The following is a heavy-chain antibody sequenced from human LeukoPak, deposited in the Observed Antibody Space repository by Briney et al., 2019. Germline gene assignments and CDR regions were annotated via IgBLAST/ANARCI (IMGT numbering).Heavy chain of an antibody. Sequence: GGSLRLSCAASGFTFSSYAMSWVRQAPGKGLEWVSAISGSGGSTYYADSVKGRFTISRDNSKTTLYLQMNSLRAEDTAVYYCAKLLGLWQRLATPIDYWGQGTLVTVSS. CDR3: AKLLGLWQRLATPIDY. CDR2: ISGSGGST. D-gene: IGHD6-25*01. V-gene: IGHV3-23*01. CDR1: GFTFSSYA. J-gene: IGHJ4*02.